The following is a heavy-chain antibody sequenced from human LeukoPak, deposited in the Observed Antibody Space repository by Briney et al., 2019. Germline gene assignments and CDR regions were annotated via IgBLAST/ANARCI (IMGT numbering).Heavy chain of an antibody. D-gene: IGHD3-10*01. CDR2: IRYDGSNK. CDR3: AKDLGLYYYYMDV. Sequence: GGSLRLSCAASGFTFSSYGMHWVRQALGKGLEWVAFIRYDGSNKYYADSVKGRFTISRDNSKNTLYLQMNSLRAEDTAVYYCAKDLGLYYYYMDVWGKGTTVTISS. J-gene: IGHJ6*03. CDR1: GFTFSSYG. V-gene: IGHV3-30*02.